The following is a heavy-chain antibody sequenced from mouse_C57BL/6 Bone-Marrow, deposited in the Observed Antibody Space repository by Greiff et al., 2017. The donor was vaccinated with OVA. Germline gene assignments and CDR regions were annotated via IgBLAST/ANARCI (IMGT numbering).Heavy chain of an antibody. CDR1: GYAFSSSW. Sequence: QVHVKQSGPELVKPGASVKISCKASGYAFSSSWMNWVKQRPGKGLEWIGRIYPGDGDTNYNGKFKGKATLTADKSSSTAYMQLSSLTSEDSAVYFCASLWDPYAMDYWGQGTSVTVSS. CDR2: IYPGDGDT. J-gene: IGHJ4*01. CDR3: ASLWDPYAMDY. D-gene: IGHD4-1*01. V-gene: IGHV1-82*01.